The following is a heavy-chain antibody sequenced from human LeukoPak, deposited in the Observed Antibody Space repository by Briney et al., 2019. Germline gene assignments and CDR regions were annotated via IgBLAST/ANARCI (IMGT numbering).Heavy chain of an antibody. V-gene: IGHV3-33*01. CDR1: GFILNDYG. J-gene: IGHJ5*02. CDR2: IWFDKNQ. Sequence: PGGSLRLSCAASGFILNDYGMHWVRQAPGKGLEWVADIWFDKNQHFADSVKGRFTISRDDAKNTVDLQMNSLRGEDTAVYYCVRGRGSYGWFDPWGQGTLVTVSS. CDR3: VRGRGSYGWFDP. D-gene: IGHD3-10*01.